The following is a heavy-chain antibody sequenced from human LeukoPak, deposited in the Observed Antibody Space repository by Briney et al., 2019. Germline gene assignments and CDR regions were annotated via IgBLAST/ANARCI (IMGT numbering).Heavy chain of an antibody. J-gene: IGHJ4*02. V-gene: IGHV3-7*01. CDR2: IMPDGSEE. CDR1: GFTLSSSS. CDR3: ARSDNAAHDY. Sequence: GGSLRLSCAASGFTLSSSSMNWVRQAPGKGPEWVANIMPDGSEEYNVDSVKGRFTISRDNAKNSLYLQMNSLRADDTAVYYCARSDNAAHDYWGQGTLVTVSS. D-gene: IGHD2-2*01.